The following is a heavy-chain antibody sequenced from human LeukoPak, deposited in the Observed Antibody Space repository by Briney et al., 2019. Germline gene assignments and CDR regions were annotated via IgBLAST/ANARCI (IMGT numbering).Heavy chain of an antibody. V-gene: IGHV3-48*03. CDR3: AKAPVTSCRGAFCYPFDY. CDR1: GFTLSNYE. D-gene: IGHD2-15*01. Sequence: GGSLRLSCAASGFTLSNYEMNWARQAQGKGLDWVAYISRGGRTVDYADSVKGRFTISRDSAKNALYLQMNSLRAEDTAVYYCAKAPVTSCRGAFCYPFDYWGQGTLVTVSS. J-gene: IGHJ4*02. CDR2: ISRGGRTV.